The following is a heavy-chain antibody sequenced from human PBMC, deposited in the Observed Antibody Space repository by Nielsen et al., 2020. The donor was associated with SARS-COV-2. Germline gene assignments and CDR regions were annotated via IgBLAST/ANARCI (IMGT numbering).Heavy chain of an antibody. CDR2: IIPILGIA. Sequence: SVKVSCKASGGTLSSYAISWVRQAPGQGLEWMGRIIPILGIANYAQKFQGRVTITADKSTSTAYMELSSLRSEDTAVYYCATYRITMVRGVIITGLEGDYWGQGTLVTVSS. CDR1: GGTLSSYA. J-gene: IGHJ4*02. CDR3: ATYRITMVRGVIITGLEGDY. V-gene: IGHV1-69*04. D-gene: IGHD3-10*01.